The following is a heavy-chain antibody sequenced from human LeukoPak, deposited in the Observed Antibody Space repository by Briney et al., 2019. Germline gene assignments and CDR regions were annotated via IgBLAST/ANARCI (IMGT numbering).Heavy chain of an antibody. CDR1: GYTFTDYY. Sequence: ASVKVSCTGSGYTFTDYYIHWVRQAPGHGLEWMAWMNPNSGGTSYAQKFQGRDTMTRDMSTSTVYMTPSSLKSEDTAADYWARGGQVAPQPGNWFDPWGERTLGTVSS. CDR3: ARGGQVAPQPGNWFDP. CDR2: MNPNSGGT. V-gene: IGHV1-2*02. J-gene: IGHJ5*02. D-gene: IGHD2-2*01.